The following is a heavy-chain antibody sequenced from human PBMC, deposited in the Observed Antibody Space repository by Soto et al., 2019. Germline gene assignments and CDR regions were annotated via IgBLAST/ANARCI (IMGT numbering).Heavy chain of an antibody. D-gene: IGHD1-26*01. Sequence: QVQLVESGGGVVQPGRSLRLSCAASGFTFSSYAMHWVRQAPGKGLEWVAVISYDGSNKYYADSVKDRFTISRDNSKNTLYLQMNSLRAEDTAVYYCARSGSYYAAFDYWGQGTLVTVSS. V-gene: IGHV3-30-3*01. CDR1: GFTFSSYA. CDR3: ARSGSYYAAFDY. CDR2: ISYDGSNK. J-gene: IGHJ4*02.